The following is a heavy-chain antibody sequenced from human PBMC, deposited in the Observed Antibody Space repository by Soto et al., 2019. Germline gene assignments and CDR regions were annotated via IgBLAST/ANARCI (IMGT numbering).Heavy chain of an antibody. CDR3: ARSPMNRGVIGSLGL. CDR1: GYIFINYA. CDR2: INAGKGDT. D-gene: IGHD3-10*01. Sequence: GASVKVSCKASGYIFINYAIHWVRQAPGQRLEWMGWINAGKGDTIYSQKFQDRITINRDTSASTAYMELGRLRPEDMAVYYCARSPMNRGVIGSLGLWGQGTLVTVSS. J-gene: IGHJ4*02. V-gene: IGHV1-3*01.